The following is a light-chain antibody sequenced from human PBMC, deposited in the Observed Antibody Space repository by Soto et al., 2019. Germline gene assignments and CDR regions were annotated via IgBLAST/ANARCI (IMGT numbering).Light chain of an antibody. Sequence: EIPMSQSPSTLSGSVGERVTITCLASQTISSWLAWYQQKPGKAPKLLIYAASSLQSGVPSRFSGSGSGADFTLTISSLQPEDFATYYCQQANSFPLTFGGGTKVDI. V-gene: IGKV1-12*01. J-gene: IGKJ4*01. CDR1: QTISSW. CDR2: AAS. CDR3: QQANSFPLT.